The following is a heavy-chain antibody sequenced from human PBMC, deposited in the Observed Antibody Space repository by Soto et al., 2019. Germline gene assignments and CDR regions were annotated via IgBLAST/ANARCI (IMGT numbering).Heavy chain of an antibody. CDR2: ISYSGST. Sequence: QVQLQESGPGLVKPSQTLSLTCTVSGGSISSCGYYGSWIRHHQGKGLEWIGYISYSGSTYYNPSLERRVTISVDTSKNQFSLKLSSVTAADTAVYYCARDALSRDSIWGQGTLVTVSS. V-gene: IGHV4-31*03. J-gene: IGHJ4*02. CDR3: ARDALSRDSI. D-gene: IGHD3-22*01. CDR1: GGSISSCGYY.